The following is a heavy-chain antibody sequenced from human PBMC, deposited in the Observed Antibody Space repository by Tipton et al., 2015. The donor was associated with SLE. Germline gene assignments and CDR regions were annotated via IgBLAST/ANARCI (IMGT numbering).Heavy chain of an antibody. D-gene: IGHD5-24*01. CDR2: IYYSGST. Sequence: TLSLTCTVSGGSISSYYWSWIRQPPGKGLEWIGYIYYSGSTNYNPSLKSRVTISVDTSKNQFSLKLSSVTAADTAVYYCARVQTQRWLQEYYFDYWGQGTLVTVSS. J-gene: IGHJ4*02. V-gene: IGHV4-59*01. CDR3: ARVQTQRWLQEYYFDY. CDR1: GGSISSYY.